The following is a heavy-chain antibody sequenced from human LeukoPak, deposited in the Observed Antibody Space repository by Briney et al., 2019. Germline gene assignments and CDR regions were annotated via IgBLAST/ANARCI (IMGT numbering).Heavy chain of an antibody. D-gene: IGHD5-18*01. Sequence: GGSLRLSCAASGFTLNNYNMNWVRQAPGKGLEWVSYISSSSMIYYADSVKGRFTISRDNAKNSLYLQMNSLRVEDTAVYYCARGYISGFDYWGQGTLVTVSS. J-gene: IGHJ4*02. CDR2: ISSSSMI. V-gene: IGHV3-48*01. CDR1: GFTLNNYN. CDR3: ARGYISGFDY.